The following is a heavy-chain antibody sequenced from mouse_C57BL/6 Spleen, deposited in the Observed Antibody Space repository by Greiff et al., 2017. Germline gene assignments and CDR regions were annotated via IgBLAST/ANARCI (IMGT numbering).Heavy chain of an antibody. V-gene: IGHV6-3*01. Sequence: EVQVEESGGGLVQPGGSMKLSCVASGFTFSNYWMHWVRQSPEKGLEWVAQIRLKSDNYETHYVESVKGRFTISRDDSKSSVYLQMNDLRAEDTGIYYGTGTKGMAYWGQGTLVTVSA. CDR2: IRLKSDNYET. CDR3: TGTKGMAY. D-gene: IGHD1-3*01. CDR1: GFTFSNYW. J-gene: IGHJ3*01.